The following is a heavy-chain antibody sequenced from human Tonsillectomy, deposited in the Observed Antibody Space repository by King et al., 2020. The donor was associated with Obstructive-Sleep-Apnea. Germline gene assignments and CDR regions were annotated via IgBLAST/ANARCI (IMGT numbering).Heavy chain of an antibody. CDR3: VKDGYCSSTRCYGYFDY. Sequence: VQLVESGGVLVQPGGSLRLSCSASGFTFSSYAMHWVRQAPGKGLEYVSAISSNGGSTYDADSVRGRLTNSRDNSKNTLYLQMSSLRAEDTAVYYCVKDGYCSSTRCYGYFDYWGQGTLVTVSS. D-gene: IGHD2-2*03. CDR2: ISSNGGST. V-gene: IGHV3-64D*06. J-gene: IGHJ4*02. CDR1: GFTFSSYA.